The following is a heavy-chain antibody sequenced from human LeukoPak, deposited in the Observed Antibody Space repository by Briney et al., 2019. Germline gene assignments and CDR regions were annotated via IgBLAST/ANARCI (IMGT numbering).Heavy chain of an antibody. CDR3: AKDRMVRGVIIEELDY. CDR2: IKHDGSEK. J-gene: IGHJ4*02. CDR1: GFIFTNYF. Sequence: GGSLRLSCAASGFIFTNYFMSWVRQAPGKGLEWVASIKHDGSEKYYVDSVRGRFTISRDNTMNSLYLQMSSLRAEDTAVYYCAKDRMVRGVIIEELDYWGQGTLVTVSS. V-gene: IGHV3-7*01. D-gene: IGHD3-10*01.